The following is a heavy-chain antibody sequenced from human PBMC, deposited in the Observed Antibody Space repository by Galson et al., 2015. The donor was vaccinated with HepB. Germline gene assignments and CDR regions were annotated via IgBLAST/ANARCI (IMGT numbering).Heavy chain of an antibody. V-gene: IGHV1-69*13. Sequence: SVKVSCKASGGTFSSYAISWVRQAPGQGLKWMGGIIPIFGTANYAQKFQGRVTITADESTSTAYMELSSLRSEDTAVYYCAGGGDIVVVVAAQEGDAFDIWGQGTMVTVSS. J-gene: IGHJ3*02. CDR1: GGTFSSYA. CDR3: AGGGDIVVVVAAQEGDAFDI. D-gene: IGHD2-15*01. CDR2: IIPIFGTA.